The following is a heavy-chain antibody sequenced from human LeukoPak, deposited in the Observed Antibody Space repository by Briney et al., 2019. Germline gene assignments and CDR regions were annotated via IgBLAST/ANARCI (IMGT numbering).Heavy chain of an antibody. CDR3: ARESGYSSGWYEGYFDF. Sequence: GGSLRLSCAASGFTVSSNYMSWVRQAPGKGLEWVSVIYSGGSTYYADSVKGRFTISRDISKNTLYLQMTSLRAEDTAVYYCARESGYSSGWYEGYFDFWGQGTLVTVSS. CDR2: IYSGGST. D-gene: IGHD6-19*01. V-gene: IGHV3-53*01. CDR1: GFTVSSNY. J-gene: IGHJ4*02.